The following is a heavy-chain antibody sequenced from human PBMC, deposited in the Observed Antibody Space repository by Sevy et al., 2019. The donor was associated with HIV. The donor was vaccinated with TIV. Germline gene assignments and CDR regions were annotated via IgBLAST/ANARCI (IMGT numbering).Heavy chain of an antibody. D-gene: IGHD3-22*01. V-gene: IGHV3-43D*03. CDR3: AKDNPVDHYDSSGYFDY. CDR1: GFTFDDYA. CDR2: ISWDGGST. J-gene: IGHJ4*02. Sequence: GGSLRLSCAASGFTFDDYAMHWVRQAPGKGLEWVSLISWDGGSTYYADSVKGRFTISRDNSKNSLYLQMNSLRAEDTALYYCAKDNPVDHYDSSGYFDYWGQGTLVTVSS.